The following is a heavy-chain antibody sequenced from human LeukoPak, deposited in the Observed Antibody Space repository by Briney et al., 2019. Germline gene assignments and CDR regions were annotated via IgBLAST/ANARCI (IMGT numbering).Heavy chain of an antibody. D-gene: IGHD3-10*02. CDR1: LFTFTSYT. CDR3: ARIITMSYYFDY. V-gene: IGHV3-48*01. J-gene: IGHJ4*02. CDR2: LFSGSATI. Sequence: GGGLRLSCVAALFTFTSYTMTWVRPAPGRGAEWVSYLFSGSATIYYADSVKGPFTTSRDNAKNSLYLQMNSLRAEDKAVYYCARIITMSYYFDYWGQGTLVTVSS.